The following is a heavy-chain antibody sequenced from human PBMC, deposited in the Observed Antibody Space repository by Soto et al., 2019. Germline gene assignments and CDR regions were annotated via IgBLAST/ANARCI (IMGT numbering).Heavy chain of an antibody. Sequence: PSQTLSLTCAISGDSVSSNSAAWNWIRQSPSRGLEWLGRTYYRSKWYNDYAVSVKSRITINPDTSKNQFSLQLNSVTPEDTAVYYCASDAGGAYAILTGYPLYYYYGMDVWGQETTVTVSS. CDR3: ASDAGGAYAILTGYPLYYYYGMDV. J-gene: IGHJ6*02. CDR2: TYYRSKWYN. V-gene: IGHV6-1*01. D-gene: IGHD3-9*01. CDR1: GDSVSSNSAA.